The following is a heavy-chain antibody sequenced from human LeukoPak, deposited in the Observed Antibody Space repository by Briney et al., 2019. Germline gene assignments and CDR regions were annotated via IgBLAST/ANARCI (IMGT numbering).Heavy chain of an antibody. CDR3: ARGRSGSGSYYNSPGY. Sequence: GGSLRLSCAASGFTFSSYSMNWVRQAPGKGLEWVSSISSSSSYIYYADSVKGRFTISRDNAKNSLYLQMNSLRAEDTAVYYCARGRSGSGSYYNSPGYWGQGTLVTVSS. J-gene: IGHJ4*02. CDR1: GFTFSSYS. V-gene: IGHV3-21*01. CDR2: ISSSSSYI. D-gene: IGHD3-10*01.